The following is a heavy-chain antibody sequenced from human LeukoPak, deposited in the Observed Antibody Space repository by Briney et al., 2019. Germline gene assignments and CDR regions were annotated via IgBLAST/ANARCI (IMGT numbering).Heavy chain of an antibody. CDR3: ARAAIFGVVMGPYYMDV. CDR2: IIPIFGTA. CDR1: GGTFSSYA. D-gene: IGHD3-3*01. J-gene: IGHJ6*03. Sequence: ASVKVSCKASGGTFSSYAISWVRQAPGQGLEWMGGIIPIFGTANYAQKFQGRVTITTDESTSTAYMELSSLRSEDTAVYYCARAAIFGVVMGPYYMDVWGKGTTVTVSS. V-gene: IGHV1-69*05.